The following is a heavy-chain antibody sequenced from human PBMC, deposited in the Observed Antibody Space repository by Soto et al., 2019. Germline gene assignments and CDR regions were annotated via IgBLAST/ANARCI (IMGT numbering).Heavy chain of an antibody. CDR1: GGSISSGDYY. D-gene: IGHD3-10*01. V-gene: IGHV4-30-4*01. Sequence: SETLSLTXTVSGGSISSGDYYWSWIRQPPGKGLEWIGYIYYSGSTYYNPSLKSRVTISVDTSKNQFSLKLSSVTAADTAVYYCARDRSYYGSGIVDYWGQGTLVTVSS. CDR2: IYYSGST. CDR3: ARDRSYYGSGIVDY. J-gene: IGHJ4*02.